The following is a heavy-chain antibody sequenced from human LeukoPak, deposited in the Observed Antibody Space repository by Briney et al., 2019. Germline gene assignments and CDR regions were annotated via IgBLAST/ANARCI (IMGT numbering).Heavy chain of an antibody. J-gene: IGHJ4*02. CDR3: ARFWYDSSVFDH. CDR2: INHSGST. V-gene: IGHV4-34*01. D-gene: IGHD3-22*01. CDR1: GGSFSGYY. Sequence: SETLSLTCAVYGGSFSGYYWSWIRQPPGKGLEWIGEINHSGSTNYNPSLKSRVTMSVDTSKNQFSLKLTSVTAEDTALYYCARFWYDSSVFDHWGQGTQVTVSS.